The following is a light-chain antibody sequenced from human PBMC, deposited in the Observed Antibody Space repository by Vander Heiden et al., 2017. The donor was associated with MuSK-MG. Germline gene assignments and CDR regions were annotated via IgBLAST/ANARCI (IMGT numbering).Light chain of an antibody. Sequence: DIQMTQSPSSLSASVGDRVTITCRASQSISRHLTWYQQKPGKPPKLLIYEASNLQSGVPSRFSGSGSGTDFTLTITSLQPEDFATYYCQQGYFTSQIAFGGGTKVEIK. V-gene: IGKV1-39*01. CDR3: QQGYFTSQIA. CDR2: EAS. J-gene: IGKJ4*01. CDR1: QSISRH.